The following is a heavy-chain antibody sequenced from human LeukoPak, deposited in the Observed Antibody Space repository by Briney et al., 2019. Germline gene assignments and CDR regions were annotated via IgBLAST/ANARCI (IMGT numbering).Heavy chain of an antibody. CDR3: ARSRITIFGVVKNFDY. D-gene: IGHD3-3*01. CDR1: GFTFSSYG. V-gene: IGHV3-33*01. Sequence: GGSLRLSCAASGFTFSSYGMPWVRQAPGKGLEWVAVIWYDGSNKYYADSVKGRFTISRDNSKNTLYLQMNSLRAEDTAVYYCARSRITIFGVVKNFDYWGQGTLVTVSS. J-gene: IGHJ4*02. CDR2: IWYDGSNK.